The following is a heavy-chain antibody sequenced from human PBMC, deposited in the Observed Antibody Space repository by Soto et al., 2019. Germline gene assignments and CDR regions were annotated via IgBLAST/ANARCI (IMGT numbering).Heavy chain of an antibody. Sequence: SETLSLTCTVSGGSIRSSSYYWGWIRQPPGKGLEWIGSIYYSGSTYSNQSLKSRVTISVDTSKNQFSLKLTSVAAADTAIYYCARLSHPYWFDPWGKGTLVTVSS. V-gene: IGHV4-39*01. J-gene: IGHJ5*02. CDR3: ARLSHPYWFDP. CDR2: IYYSGST. CDR1: GGSIRSSSYY.